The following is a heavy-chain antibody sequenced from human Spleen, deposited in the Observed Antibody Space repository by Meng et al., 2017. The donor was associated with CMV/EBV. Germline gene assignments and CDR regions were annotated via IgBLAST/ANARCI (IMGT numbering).Heavy chain of an antibody. D-gene: IGHD2-21*02. CDR2: IIPIFGTA. J-gene: IGHJ3*01. CDR1: GDTFSSYA. CDR3: ATECGSTDCYISNAFDF. Sequence: SVKVSCKASGDTFSSYAISWVRQAPGQGLEWMGGIIPIFGTANYAQKFQGRVTITTDESTSTAYMELSSLRSEDTAVYYCATECGSTDCYISNAFDFWGQGTMVTVSS. V-gene: IGHV1-69*05.